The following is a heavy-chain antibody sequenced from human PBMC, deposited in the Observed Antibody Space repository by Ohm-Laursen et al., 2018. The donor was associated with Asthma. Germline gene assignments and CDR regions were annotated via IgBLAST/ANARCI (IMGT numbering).Heavy chain of an antibody. J-gene: IGHJ4*02. Sequence: SLRLSCSASGFTFSSYSMNWVRQAPGKGLEWVSSISDSSEYIYYADSVRGRFTVSRDNAKNSMDLQMDRLRAEDTAVYYCARGMLISGVVITAYDNWGQGVLVNVSS. CDR3: ARGMLISGVVITAYDN. CDR1: GFTFSSYS. V-gene: IGHV3-21*01. D-gene: IGHD3-3*01. CDR2: ISDSSEYI.